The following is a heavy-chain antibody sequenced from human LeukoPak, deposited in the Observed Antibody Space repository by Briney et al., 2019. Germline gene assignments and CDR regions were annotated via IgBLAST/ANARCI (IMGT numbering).Heavy chain of an antibody. J-gene: IGHJ4*02. CDR2: ISWNSGSI. CDR1: GFTFDDYA. Sequence: GGSLRLSCAASGFTFDDYAMHWVRQAPGKGLEWVSGISWNSGSIGYADSVKGRFTISRDNAKNSLYLQMNSLRAEDTAVYYCARGGQAGAAAGTAWGQGTLVTVSS. V-gene: IGHV3-9*01. CDR3: ARGGQAGAAAGTA. D-gene: IGHD6-13*01.